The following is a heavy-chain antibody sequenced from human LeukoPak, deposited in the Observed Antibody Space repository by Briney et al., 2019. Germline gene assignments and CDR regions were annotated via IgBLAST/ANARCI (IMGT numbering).Heavy chain of an antibody. D-gene: IGHD6-13*01. V-gene: IGHV1-18*01. CDR2: ISAYNGNT. J-gene: IGHJ6*02. Sequence: ASVKVSCKASGYTFTSYGISWVRQAPGQGLEWMGWISAYNGNTNYAQKLQGRVTMTTDTSTSTAYMELRSLRSDDTAVYYCARGGSSWNYYYYGMDVWGQGTTVTVSS. CDR1: GYTFTSYG. CDR3: ARGGSSWNYYYYGMDV.